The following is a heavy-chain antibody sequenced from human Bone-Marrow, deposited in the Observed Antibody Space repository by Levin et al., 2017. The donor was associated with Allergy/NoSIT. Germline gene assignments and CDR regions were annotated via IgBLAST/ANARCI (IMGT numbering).Heavy chain of an antibody. D-gene: IGHD2-2*01. J-gene: IGHJ6*02. CDR2: ISSSNSYI. Sequence: GGSLRLSCAASGFTFSRYSMNWVRQAPGKGLEWVSSISSSNSYIFYADSVQGRFPISRDNAKNSVYLQMNSLRAEDTAVYYCARPSRRAAMGYYYYYDGMDVWGQGTTVTVSS. CDR1: GFTFSRYS. V-gene: IGHV3-21*01. CDR3: ARPSRRAAMGYYYYYDGMDV.